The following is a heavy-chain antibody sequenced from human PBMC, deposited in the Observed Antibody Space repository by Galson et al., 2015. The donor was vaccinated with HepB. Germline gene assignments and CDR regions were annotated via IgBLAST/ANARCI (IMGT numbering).Heavy chain of an antibody. D-gene: IGHD2-8*02. J-gene: IGHJ4*02. CDR1: GFTFRSFG. Sequence: SLRLSCAVSGFTFRSFGMYWVRQAPGKGLKFVSGISDSGYNTYYADFVKGRFTISRDNSKNMLYLQMNSLRAEDTAVYYCAPRPYGGAGVVTALDYWGQGTLVTVSS. CDR3: APRPYGGAGVVTALDY. CDR2: ISDSGYNT. V-gene: IGHV3-23*01.